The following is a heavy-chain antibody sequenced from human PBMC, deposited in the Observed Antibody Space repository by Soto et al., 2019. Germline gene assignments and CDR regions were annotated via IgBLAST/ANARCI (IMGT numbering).Heavy chain of an antibody. V-gene: IGHV4-59*01. D-gene: IGHD6-19*01. CDR3: ARGVELMAGVYYFDY. CDR1: GGSISSYY. Sequence: PSETLSLTCTVSGGSISSYYWSWIRQPPGKGLEWIGYIYYSGSTNYNPSLKSRVTISVDTSKNQFSLKLSSVTAADTAVYYCARGVELMAGVYYFDYWGQGALDTLSS. CDR2: IYYSGST. J-gene: IGHJ4*02.